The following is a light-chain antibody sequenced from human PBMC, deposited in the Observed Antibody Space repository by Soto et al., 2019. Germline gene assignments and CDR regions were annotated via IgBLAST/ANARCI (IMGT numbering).Light chain of an antibody. CDR2: DAS. V-gene: IGKV1-5*01. CDR3: QQYNSYLYT. Sequence: EIQMTQSPSTLSASVGDRVTITCRASQSISSWLAWYQQKPGKAPKLLIYDASSLESGVPPRFSGSGSGTEFTLTISSLQPDDFATYYCQQYNSYLYTFGQGTKLEIK. CDR1: QSISSW. J-gene: IGKJ2*01.